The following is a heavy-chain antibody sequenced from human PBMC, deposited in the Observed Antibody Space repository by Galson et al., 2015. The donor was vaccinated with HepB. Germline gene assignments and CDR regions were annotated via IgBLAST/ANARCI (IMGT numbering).Heavy chain of an antibody. CDR1: GFTFSSYW. D-gene: IGHD2-15*01. J-gene: IGHJ5*02. Sequence: SLRLSCAASGFTFSSYWMSWVRQAPGKGLEWVANIKQDGSEKYYVDSVKGRFTISRDNAKNSLYLQMNSLRAEDTAVYYCARERPYCSGGSCYDWFDPWGQGTLVTVSS. CDR2: IKQDGSEK. CDR3: ARERPYCSGGSCYDWFDP. V-gene: IGHV3-7*01.